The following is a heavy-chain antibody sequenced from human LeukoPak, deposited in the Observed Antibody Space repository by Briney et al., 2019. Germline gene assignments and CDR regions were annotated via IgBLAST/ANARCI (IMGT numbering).Heavy chain of an antibody. CDR3: ARGGWYDSSGYRWKDAFDI. J-gene: IGHJ3*02. CDR2: IVTGGDP. Sequence: PGGSLRLSCAASGFTFSSYGMHWFGQATGKGLEGVSAIVTGGDPYYAGSVKGRFTISRENANNSLYLQMNSLRVGDTAVYYCARGGWYDSSGYRWKDAFDIWGQGTMVTVSS. D-gene: IGHD3-22*01. CDR1: GFTFSSYG. V-gene: IGHV3-13*05.